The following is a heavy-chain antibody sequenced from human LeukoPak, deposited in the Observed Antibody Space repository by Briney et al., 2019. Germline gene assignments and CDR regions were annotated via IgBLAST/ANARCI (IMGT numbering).Heavy chain of an antibody. CDR3: ARDGYTYGSFDY. CDR2: IRSDGSSK. V-gene: IGHV3-30*02. CDR1: GFTFSSFG. Sequence: PGGSLRLSCAASGFTFSSFGLHWVRQAPGKGLEWVALIRSDGSSKNYADSVKGRFTISRDTSKNTVHLQMNNLRAEDTAVYYCARDGYTYGSFDYWGQGTLVTVSS. J-gene: IGHJ4*02. D-gene: IGHD5-18*01.